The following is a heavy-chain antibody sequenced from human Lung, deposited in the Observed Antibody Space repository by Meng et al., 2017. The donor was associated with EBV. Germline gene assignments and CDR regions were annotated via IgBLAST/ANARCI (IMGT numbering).Heavy chain of an antibody. CDR3: ASHLPGYCSGGICYSSE. D-gene: IGHD2-15*01. CDR1: GYSFTAHA. J-gene: IGHJ4*02. Sequence: QVQLVQSGAEVKKPGASVKLSCKPSGYSFTAHAIHWVRQAPGQSLEWMGWISGDNGNTRYSQKFQGRVTITRGPSARTAYMELNSLRSEDTAVYYCASHLPGYCSGGICYSSEWGQGTLVTVSS. CDR2: ISGDNGNT. V-gene: IGHV1-3*01.